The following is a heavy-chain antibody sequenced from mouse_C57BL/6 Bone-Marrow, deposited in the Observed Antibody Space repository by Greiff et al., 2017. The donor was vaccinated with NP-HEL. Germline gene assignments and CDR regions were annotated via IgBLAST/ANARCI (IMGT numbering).Heavy chain of an antibody. D-gene: IGHD2-4*01. Sequence: EVQLQQSGGGLVQPGGSMKLSCVASGFTFSNYWMNWVRQSPEKGLEWVAQIRLKSDNYATHYAESVKGSFTISRDDSKSSVYLQMNNLRAEDTGIYYCNYYDYAFAYWGQGTLVTVSA. CDR1: GFTFSNYW. J-gene: IGHJ3*01. CDR2: IRLKSDNYAT. V-gene: IGHV6-3*01. CDR3: NYYDYAFAY.